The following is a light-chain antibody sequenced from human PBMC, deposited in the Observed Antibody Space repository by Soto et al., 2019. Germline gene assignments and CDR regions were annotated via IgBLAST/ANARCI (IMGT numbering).Light chain of an antibody. CDR3: TSYVGSDIWV. Sequence: QSALTQPPSASGSPGQSVTISCTGTSSDVGAYNYVSWYQLYPGKAPKLMIYEVSKRPSGVPDRFSGSKSGNMASLTVSGLQAEDEADYYCTSYVGSDIWVFGGGTKLTVL. CDR2: EVS. V-gene: IGLV2-8*01. CDR1: SSDVGAYNY. J-gene: IGLJ3*02.